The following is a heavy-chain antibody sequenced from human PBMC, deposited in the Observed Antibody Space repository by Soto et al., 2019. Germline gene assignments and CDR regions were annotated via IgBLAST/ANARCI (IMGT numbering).Heavy chain of an antibody. CDR1: GYTFTSYG. CDR2: ISAYNGNT. D-gene: IGHD2-15*01. CDR3: ARVLGGSSKFLDY. V-gene: IGHV1-18*01. Sequence: AASVKVSCKAPGYTFTSYGISWVRQPPAQVLEWMGWISAYNGNTNCAQQLQGRFTMTTDTSTSTAYMELRSLRSDDTAVYYCARVLGGSSKFLDYRRQGTVVTVSS. J-gene: IGHJ4*02.